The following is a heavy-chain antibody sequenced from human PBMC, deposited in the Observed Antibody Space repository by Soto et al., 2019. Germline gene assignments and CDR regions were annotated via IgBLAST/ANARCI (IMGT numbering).Heavy chain of an antibody. CDR3: ARASYYYGSGNFNWFDP. J-gene: IGHJ5*02. D-gene: IGHD3-10*01. CDR1: GYTFTSYA. V-gene: IGHV1-3*01. CDR2: INAGNGNT. Sequence: QVQLVQSGAEVKKPGASVKVSCKASGYTFTSYAMHWVRQAPGQRLEWMGWINAGNGNTKYSQKFQGRVTITRDTSASTAYMELSSLRSEDTAVYSCARASYYYGSGNFNWFDPWGQGTLVTVSS.